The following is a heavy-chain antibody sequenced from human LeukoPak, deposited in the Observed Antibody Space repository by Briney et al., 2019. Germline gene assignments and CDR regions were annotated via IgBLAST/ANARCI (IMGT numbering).Heavy chain of an antibody. CDR2: MSHSGST. D-gene: IGHD2-15*01. Sequence: SETLSLTCAVYGGSFSDYYWNWIRQPPGKGLEWIGEMSHSGSTKYNPSLKSRVTISVDTSKNQFSLRLSSVTAADTAVYYCLLVVVVATTPVGYWGQGTLVTVSS. CDR3: LLVVVVATTPVGY. J-gene: IGHJ4*02. V-gene: IGHV4-34*01. CDR1: GGSFSDYY.